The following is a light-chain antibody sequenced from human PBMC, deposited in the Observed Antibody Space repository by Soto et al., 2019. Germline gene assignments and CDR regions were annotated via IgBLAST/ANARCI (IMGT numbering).Light chain of an antibody. CDR3: AAWDDSLNAWV. CDR2: SHD. J-gene: IGLJ3*02. CDR1: RSNVGRNS. Sequence: QSAVTQPPSASQTPGQRVTLSCSGSRSNVGRNSVSWYQHVPGTAPKLHIDSHDQRPSGVTDRISASRSGTAASLAISGLRSEDEAFYYCAAWDDSLNAWVFGGGTKVTVL. V-gene: IGLV1-44*01.